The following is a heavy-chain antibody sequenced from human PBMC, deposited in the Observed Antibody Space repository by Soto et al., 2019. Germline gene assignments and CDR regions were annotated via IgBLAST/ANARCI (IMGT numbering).Heavy chain of an antibody. J-gene: IGHJ4*02. D-gene: IGHD6-19*01. Sequence: GGSLRLSCAASGFTFSIYSMNWVRQAPGKGLEWVSYISSSSSTIYYADSVKGLFTISRDNAKNSLYLQMNSLRDEDTAVYYCARSQWLVRTGDFDYWGQGTLVTVSS. V-gene: IGHV3-48*02. CDR3: ARSQWLVRTGDFDY. CDR1: GFTFSIYS. CDR2: ISSSSSTI.